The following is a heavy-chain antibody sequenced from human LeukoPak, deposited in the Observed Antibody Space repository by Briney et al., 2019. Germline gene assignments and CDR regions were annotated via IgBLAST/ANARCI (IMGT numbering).Heavy chain of an antibody. J-gene: IGHJ5*02. Sequence: GASVKVSCKASGYTFTSYDINWVRQATGQGLEWMGWMNPNSGNTGYAQKFQGRVTMTRNTSISTAYMELSSLRSDDTAVYYCARDVGYSYGYSSIWFDPWGQGTLVTVSS. D-gene: IGHD5-18*01. V-gene: IGHV1-8*01. CDR1: GYTFTSYD. CDR2: MNPNSGNT. CDR3: ARDVGYSYGYSSIWFDP.